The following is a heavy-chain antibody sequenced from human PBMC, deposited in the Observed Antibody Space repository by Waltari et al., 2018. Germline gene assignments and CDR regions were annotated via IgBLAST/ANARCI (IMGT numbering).Heavy chain of an antibody. V-gene: IGHV1-2*02. Sequence: QVQLVQSGAEVKKPGASVKIACKASGYMFTNYYMYWVLHAPGQGLEWMGWINPNRGGTNHAQKFQGRVTMTRDTSISTAYMELTRLRSDDTAVYFCARRKGYCTSSTCPPVQGYFGYWGQGTLVTVSS. J-gene: IGHJ4*02. CDR3: ARRKGYCTSSTCPPVQGYFGY. CDR1: GYMFTNYY. CDR2: INPNRGGT. D-gene: IGHD2-2*01.